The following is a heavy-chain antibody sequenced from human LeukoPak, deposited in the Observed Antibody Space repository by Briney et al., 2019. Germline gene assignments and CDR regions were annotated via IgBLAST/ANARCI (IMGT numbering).Heavy chain of an antibody. Sequence: GGSLRLSCAPSGFTFSSYAMTWVGQAPGKGLHWVSVISGRGVSTYYADSVKGRFTISRDDSKNTLYLQMHSLRAEDTAVYYCAKDRRDAFLGDAFDIWGQGTMVTVSS. J-gene: IGHJ3*02. V-gene: IGHV3-23*01. CDR1: GFTFSSYA. D-gene: IGHD5-24*01. CDR3: AKDRRDAFLGDAFDI. CDR2: ISGRGVST.